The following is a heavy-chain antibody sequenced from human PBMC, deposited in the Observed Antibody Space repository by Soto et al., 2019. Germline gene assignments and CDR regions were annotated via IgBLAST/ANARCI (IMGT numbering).Heavy chain of an antibody. CDR2: IYWDDDK. V-gene: IGHV2-5*02. CDR1: GFSLSANSVG. J-gene: IGHJ3*02. D-gene: IGHD3-10*01. Sequence: QSTLKESGPPLVKPTQTLTLTCTFSGFSLSANSVGVGWIRQPPGKALEWLAVIYWDDDKRYSPSLKSRLTITKDTSKNQVVLTTANMDPVDTATYFCAHRDSRTGGAFDIWGPGTMVTVSS. CDR3: AHRDSRTGGAFDI.